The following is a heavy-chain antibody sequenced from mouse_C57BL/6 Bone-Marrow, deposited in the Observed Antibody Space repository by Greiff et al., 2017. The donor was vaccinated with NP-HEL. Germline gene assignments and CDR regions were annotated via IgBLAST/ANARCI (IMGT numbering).Heavy chain of an antibody. CDR2: ISGGGGNT. CDR3: ARHGRGYWYFDD. Sequence: EVQGVESGGGLVKPGGSLKLSCAASGFTFSSYTMSWVRQTPEKRLEWVATISGGGGNTYYPDSVKGRFTISRDNAKNTLYLQMSSLRSKDTALYYCARHGRGYWYFDDWGTGTTVTVSS. V-gene: IGHV5-9*01. CDR1: GFTFSSYT. J-gene: IGHJ1*03.